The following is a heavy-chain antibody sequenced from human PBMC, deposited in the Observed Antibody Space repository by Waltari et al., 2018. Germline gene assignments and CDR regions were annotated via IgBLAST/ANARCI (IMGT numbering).Heavy chain of an antibody. CDR1: DFFTAYW. J-gene: IGHJ4*02. Sequence: EVQLVNSGGGLVQPGGSLRLSCEASDFFTAYWSDWVRQAPGKGLVGVSRMKTDGTSITYADSVKGRFTISRDSAKNTYYLQMNSLRAEDTAVYYCTRNPGYWGQGTLVTVSS. V-gene: IGHV3-74*03. CDR3: TRNPGY. CDR2: MKTDGTSI.